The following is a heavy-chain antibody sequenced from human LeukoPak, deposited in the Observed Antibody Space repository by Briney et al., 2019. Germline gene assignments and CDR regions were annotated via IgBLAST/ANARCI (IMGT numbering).Heavy chain of an antibody. D-gene: IGHD3-22*01. CDR1: GFTFSSYS. CDR3: AKALGTYYYDSSGYYSAFDI. Sequence: GGSLRLSCAASGFTFSSYSMNWVRQAPGKGLEWVSLISGDGGSTYYADSVKGRFTISRDNSKNSLYLQMNSLRTEDTALYYCAKALGTYYYDSSGYYSAFDIWGQGTMVTVSS. CDR2: ISGDGGST. J-gene: IGHJ3*02. V-gene: IGHV3-43*02.